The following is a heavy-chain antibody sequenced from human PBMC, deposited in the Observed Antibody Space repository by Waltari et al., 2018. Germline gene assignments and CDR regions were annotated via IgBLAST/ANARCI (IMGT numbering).Heavy chain of an antibody. CDR3: TRVEQWLTPFDD. D-gene: IGHD6-19*01. CDR1: GFTFSGSA. V-gene: IGHV3-73*01. Sequence: EVQLVESGGGLVQPGGSLKLSCAASGFTFSGSAMHWVRQASGKGLEGVGHIKSKANSYATADAASVKGRFTISRDDSKNTAYLQMNSLKTEDTAVYYCTRVEQWLTPFDDWGQGTLVTVSS. J-gene: IGHJ4*02. CDR2: IKSKANSYAT.